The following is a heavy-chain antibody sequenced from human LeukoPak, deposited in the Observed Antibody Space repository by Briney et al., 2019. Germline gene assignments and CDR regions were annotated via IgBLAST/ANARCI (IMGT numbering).Heavy chain of an antibody. CDR2: ISYDGSNK. CDR3: ARAPGPLDY. J-gene: IGHJ4*02. Sequence: GGSLRLSCAASGFTFSSYAMHWVRQAPGKGLEWVAVISYDGSNKYYADSVKGRFTISRDNAKNSLYLQMNSLRAEDTAVYYCARAPGPLDYWGQGTLVTVSS. V-gene: IGHV3-30*04. CDR1: GFTFSSYA.